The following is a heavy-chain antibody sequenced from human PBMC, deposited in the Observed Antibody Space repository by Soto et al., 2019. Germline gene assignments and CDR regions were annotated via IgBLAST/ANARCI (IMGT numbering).Heavy chain of an antibody. Sequence: SETLSLTCTVSGGSISSSSYYWGWIRQPPGKGLEWIGSIYYSGSTYYNPSLKSRVTISVDTSKNQFSLKLSSVTAADTAVYYCAGSGSYYGHWGQGTLVTVSS. V-gene: IGHV4-39*01. J-gene: IGHJ4*02. CDR3: AGSGSYYGH. CDR2: IYYSGST. D-gene: IGHD3-10*01. CDR1: GGSISSSSYY.